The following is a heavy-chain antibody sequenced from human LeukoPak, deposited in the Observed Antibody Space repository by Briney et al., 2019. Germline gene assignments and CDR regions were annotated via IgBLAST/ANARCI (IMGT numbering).Heavy chain of an antibody. CDR2: INTNTGNP. J-gene: IGHJ5*02. V-gene: IGHV7-4-1*02. CDR1: GYTFTSYA. Sequence: ASVKVSCKASGYTFTSYAMNWVRQAPGQGLEWMGWINTNTGNPTYAQGFTGRFVFSLDTSVSTAYLQISSPKVEDTAVYYCTRDPSRFDPWGQGTLVTVSS. CDR3: TRDPSRFDP.